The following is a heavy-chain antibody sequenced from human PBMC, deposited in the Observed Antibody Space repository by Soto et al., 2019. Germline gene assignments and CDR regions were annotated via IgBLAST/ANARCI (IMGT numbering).Heavy chain of an antibody. D-gene: IGHD2-8*01. V-gene: IGHV4-31*03. CDR1: GASISSGVYY. CDR2: ISYSGST. J-gene: IGHJ4*02. Sequence: QVQLEESGPGLVKPSQTLSLTCTVSGASISSGVYYWSWILQHPGRGLEWIGYISYSGSTSYNPFLKRRVTISVDTSKNQFSLKLSSVTAADTAVYYCARGVYYWGQGTLVTVSS. CDR3: ARGVYY.